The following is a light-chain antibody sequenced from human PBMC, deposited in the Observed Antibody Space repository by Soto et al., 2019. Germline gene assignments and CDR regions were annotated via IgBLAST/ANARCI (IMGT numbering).Light chain of an antibody. CDR3: TQGTHWPRT. CDR1: KSLVYSDGNTH. Sequence: DVVLTQSPLSLPVNFGQPASISCRSSKSLVYSDGNTHLSWFHQRPGQSPRRLIYRVSSRDSGVQDRFSGSGSGTDFTLEISRVEAEDVGIYFCTQGTHWPRTFGQGTKVEVK. CDR2: RVS. V-gene: IGKV2-30*01. J-gene: IGKJ1*01.